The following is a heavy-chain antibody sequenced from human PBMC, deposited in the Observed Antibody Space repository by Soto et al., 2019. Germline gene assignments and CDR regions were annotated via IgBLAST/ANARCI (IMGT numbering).Heavy chain of an antibody. V-gene: IGHV3-30*18. J-gene: IGHJ4*02. CDR3: AKDSPYDSSGYSYYFDY. D-gene: IGHD3-22*01. Sequence: QVQLVESGGGVVQPGRSLRLSCAASGFTFSSYGMHWVRQAPGKGLEWVAVISYDGSNKYYADSVKGRFTISSDNSKNTLYLQMTSLRAEDTAVYYCAKDSPYDSSGYSYYFDYWGQGTLVTVSS. CDR2: ISYDGSNK. CDR1: GFTFSSYG.